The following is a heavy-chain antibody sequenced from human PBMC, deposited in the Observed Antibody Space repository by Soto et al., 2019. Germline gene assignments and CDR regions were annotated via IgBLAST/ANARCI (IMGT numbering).Heavy chain of an antibody. V-gene: IGHV4-34*01. CDR1: GRSFSGYY. CDR3: ARAYGGNSGVFDY. D-gene: IGHD4-17*01. J-gene: IGHJ4*02. Sequence: QVQLQQWGAGLLKPSETLSLTCAVYGRSFSGYYWSWIRQPPGKGLEWIGEINHSGSTNYNPSLKSRVNISVDTSQNQFSLNLSSVTAADTAVYYCARAYGGNSGVFDYWGQGTLVTVSS. CDR2: INHSGST.